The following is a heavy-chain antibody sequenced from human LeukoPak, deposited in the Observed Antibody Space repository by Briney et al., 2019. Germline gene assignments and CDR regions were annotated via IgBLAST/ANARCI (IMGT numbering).Heavy chain of an antibody. J-gene: IGHJ4*02. CDR2: ISSSSSSI. D-gene: IGHD2-21*02. V-gene: IGHV3-48*02. Sequence: GGSLRLSCAASGFTLSMYSMTWVRQPPGKGLEWVSYISSSSSSIQFADSVKGRFTISRDSAKNSLYLQMNSLRDEDTAIYYCARSNYGDSSRYGYWGQGTLVTVSS. CDR3: ARSNYGDSSRYGY. CDR1: GFTLSMYS.